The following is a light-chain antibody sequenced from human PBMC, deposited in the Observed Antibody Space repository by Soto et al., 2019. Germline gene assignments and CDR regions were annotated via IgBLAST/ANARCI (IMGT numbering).Light chain of an antibody. J-gene: IGKJ2*01. CDR3: QQRSNWPPYT. CDR2: DAS. Sequence: EIVLTHSPATLSLSPGERATLSCRASQSVSSYLAWYQQKPGQGPRLLIYDASNRATGIPARFSGSGSGTDFTLTISSLEPEDFAVYYCQQRSNWPPYTFGQGTKLEIK. CDR1: QSVSSY. V-gene: IGKV3-11*01.